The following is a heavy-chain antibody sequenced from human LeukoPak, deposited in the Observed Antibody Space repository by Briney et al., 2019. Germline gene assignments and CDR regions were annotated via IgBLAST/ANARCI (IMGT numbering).Heavy chain of an antibody. Sequence: GGSLRLSCAASGFTFSSYAMHWVRQAPGKGLEWVAVISYDGSNKYYADSVKGRFTISRDNSKNTLYLQMNSLRAEDTAVYYCARAWTSGWDIWGQGTMVTVSS. D-gene: IGHD6-19*01. CDR2: ISYDGSNK. CDR1: GFTFSSYA. CDR3: ARAWTSGWDI. V-gene: IGHV3-30-3*01. J-gene: IGHJ3*02.